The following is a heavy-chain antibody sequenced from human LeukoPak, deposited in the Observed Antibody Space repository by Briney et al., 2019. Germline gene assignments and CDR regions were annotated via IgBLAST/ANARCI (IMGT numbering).Heavy chain of an antibody. CDR1: GFTFSSYE. J-gene: IGHJ6*04. CDR3: AELGITMIGGV. CDR2: ISSSGSTI. Sequence: RSGGSLRLSCAASGFTFSSYEMNWVRQAPGKGLEWVSYISSSGSTIYYADSVKGRFTISRDNAKNSLYLQMNSLRAEDTALYYCAELGITMIGGVWGKGTTVTISS. V-gene: IGHV3-48*03. D-gene: IGHD3-10*02.